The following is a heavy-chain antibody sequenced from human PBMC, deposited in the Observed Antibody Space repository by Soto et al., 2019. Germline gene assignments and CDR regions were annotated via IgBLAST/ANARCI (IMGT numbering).Heavy chain of an antibody. CDR1: GSSLAGYD. V-gene: IGHV4-34*02. CDR3: ARDPHASAFDV. Sequence: VQLQQWGAGLLKPSETLSLTCAVYGSSLAGYDWSWVRQPPGKGLEWVGEITQSGSTNYDPCLKSRVTISMDTSRNQFSLRLSSVTPADTAKYYCARDPHASAFDVWGRGTMVTVSS. J-gene: IGHJ3*01. CDR2: ITQSGST.